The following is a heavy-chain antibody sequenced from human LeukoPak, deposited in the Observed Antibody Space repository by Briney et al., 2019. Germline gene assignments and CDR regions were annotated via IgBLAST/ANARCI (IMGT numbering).Heavy chain of an antibody. J-gene: IGHJ5*02. CDR1: GYTLTNYN. CDR3: ARDGLSNYGSGRQGLNWFDP. Sequence: SVPVARKASGYTLTNYNISWVRQAPGKGLEWMGGIIPIFGTANYAQKFQGRVTITADESTSTAYMELSSLRSEDTAVYYCARDGLSNYGSGRQGLNWFDPGPRGTVVTVSS. D-gene: IGHD3-10*01. V-gene: IGHV1-69*13. CDR2: IIPIFGTA.